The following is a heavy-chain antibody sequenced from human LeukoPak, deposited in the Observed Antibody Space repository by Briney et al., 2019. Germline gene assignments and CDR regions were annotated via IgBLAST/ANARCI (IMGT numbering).Heavy chain of an antibody. J-gene: IGHJ4*02. CDR1: GFTFSSCS. CDR2: ISSSSSYI. V-gene: IGHV3-21*01. CDR3: AREADILTGYYDY. D-gene: IGHD3-9*01. Sequence: GGSLRLSCAASGFTFSSCSMNWVRQAPGKGLEWVSSISSSSSYIYYADSVKGRFTISRDNAKNSLYLQMNSLRAEDTAVYYCAREADILTGYYDYWGQGTLVTVSS.